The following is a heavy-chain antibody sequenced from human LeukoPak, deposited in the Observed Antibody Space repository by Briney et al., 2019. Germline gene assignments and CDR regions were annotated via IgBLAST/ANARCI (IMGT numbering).Heavy chain of an antibody. Sequence: ASVKVSCKASGGTFSSYTISWVRQAPGQGLEWMGRIIPILGIANYAQKFQGRVTITADKSTSTAYMELSSLRSEDTAVYYCARAYRYCSSTSCYRDAFDIWGQGTMVTVSS. J-gene: IGHJ3*02. V-gene: IGHV1-69*02. CDR3: ARAYRYCSSTSCYRDAFDI. D-gene: IGHD2-2*01. CDR1: GGTFSSYT. CDR2: IIPILGIA.